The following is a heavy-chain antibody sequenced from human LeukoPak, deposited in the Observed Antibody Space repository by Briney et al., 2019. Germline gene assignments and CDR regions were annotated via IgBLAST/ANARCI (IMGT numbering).Heavy chain of an antibody. V-gene: IGHV3-48*03. CDR2: ISSSGSTK. D-gene: IGHD2-2*01. CDR1: GFTFSNYE. Sequence: GGPLRLSCAASGFTFSNYEMNWVRQAPGKGLEWVSYISSSGSTKYYADSVKGRFTISRDNAKNSLYLQMNSLRAEDTAVYYCARDNRGRTPEIDYWGQGTLVTVSS. J-gene: IGHJ4*02. CDR3: ARDNRGRTPEIDY.